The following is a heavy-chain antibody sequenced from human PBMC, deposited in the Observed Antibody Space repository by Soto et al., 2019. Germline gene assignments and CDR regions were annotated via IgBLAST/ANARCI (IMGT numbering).Heavy chain of an antibody. CDR3: AKVKYDTSGYYRNFDY. D-gene: IGHD3-22*01. CDR1: GGPFSSYA. CDR2: IIPRFGTA. Sequence: VKGSIKASGGPFSSYAIIWGRQAPGQGLEWVGGIIPRFGTANYAQKFQGRVTITADESTSTAYMELSSLRSEDTAMYYCAKVKYDTSGYYRNFDYWGQGTLVTFS. V-gene: IGHV1-69*01. J-gene: IGHJ4*02.